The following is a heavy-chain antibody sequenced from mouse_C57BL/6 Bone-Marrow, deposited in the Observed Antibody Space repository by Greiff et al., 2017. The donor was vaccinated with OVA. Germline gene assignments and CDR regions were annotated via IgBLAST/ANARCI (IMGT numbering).Heavy chain of an antibody. Sequence: QVQLQQSGPELVKPGASVKISCKASGYAFSSSWMNWVKQRPGKGLEWIGRIYPGDGDTNYNGKFKGKATLTADKSSSTAYMKLSSLTSEDSAVYFCARGYYFYGGQGTLVTVSA. CDR1: GYAFSSSW. J-gene: IGHJ3*01. CDR3: ARGYYFY. D-gene: IGHD1-1*01. V-gene: IGHV1-82*01. CDR2: IYPGDGDT.